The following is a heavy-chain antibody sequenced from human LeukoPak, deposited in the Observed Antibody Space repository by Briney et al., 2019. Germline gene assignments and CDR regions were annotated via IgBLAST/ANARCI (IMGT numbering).Heavy chain of an antibody. CDR2: INPNSGGT. V-gene: IGHV1-2*06. J-gene: IGHJ4*02. Sequence: GASVKVSCKASGYTFTGYYMHWVRQAPGQGLEWMGRINPNSGGTNYAQKFQGRVTMTRDTSISTAYMELSRLRSDDTAVYYRARSYYYDSSGYYALWGQGTLVTVSS. CDR3: ARSYYYDSSGYYAL. D-gene: IGHD3-22*01. CDR1: GYTFTGYY.